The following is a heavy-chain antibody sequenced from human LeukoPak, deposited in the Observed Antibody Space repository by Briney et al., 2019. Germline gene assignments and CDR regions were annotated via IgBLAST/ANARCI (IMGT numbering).Heavy chain of an antibody. Sequence: GRSLRLSCAASGFTFSSYGMHWVRQAPGKGLEWVAVIWYDGSNKHYADSVKGRFTISRDNSKNTLYLQMNSLRAEDTAVYYCAKGRKRITMIVVVPFDYWGQGTLVTVSS. J-gene: IGHJ4*02. CDR3: AKGRKRITMIVVVPFDY. CDR2: IWYDGSNK. CDR1: GFTFSSYG. V-gene: IGHV3-33*06. D-gene: IGHD3-22*01.